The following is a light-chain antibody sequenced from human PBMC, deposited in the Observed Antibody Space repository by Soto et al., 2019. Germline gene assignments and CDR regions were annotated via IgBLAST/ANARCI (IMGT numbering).Light chain of an antibody. V-gene: IGKV3-20*01. CDR2: GAS. J-gene: IGKJ1*01. CDR3: QQYGNSPKT. CDR1: QSVSTY. Sequence: EIVLTQSPGTLSLSPGERATLSCRASQSVSTYLAWYQQKPGQAPRILIYGASSRATGIPDRFRGSGAGTDFTLTISGLEPEDFAVYYCQQYGNSPKTFGQGTKVDIK.